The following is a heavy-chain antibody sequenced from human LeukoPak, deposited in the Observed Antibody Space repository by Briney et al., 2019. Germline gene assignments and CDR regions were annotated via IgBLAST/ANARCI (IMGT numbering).Heavy chain of an antibody. CDR2: INPNSGGT. D-gene: IGHD3-9*01. J-gene: IGHJ4*02. CDR3: ARELAYYDILTGYPVAFDY. V-gene: IGHV1-2*02. Sequence: ASVKVSCKASGYTFTGYYMHWVRQAPGQGLEWMGWINPNSGGTNYAQKFQGRVTMTRDTSISTAYMELSRLRSDDTAVYYCARELAYYDILTGYPVAFDYWGQGTLVTVSS. CDR1: GYTFTGYY.